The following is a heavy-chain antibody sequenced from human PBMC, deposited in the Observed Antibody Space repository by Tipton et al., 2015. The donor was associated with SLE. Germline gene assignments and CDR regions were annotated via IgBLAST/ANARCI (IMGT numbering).Heavy chain of an antibody. D-gene: IGHD3-3*01. CDR1: GFTFSSYG. Sequence: GSLRLSCAASGFTFSSYGMNWVRQAPGKGLEWVSSISSSSSYIYYADSVKGRFTISRDNAKNSLYLQMNSLRAEDTAVYYCARDTSSPYTILREAAFDIWGQGTMVTVSS. CDR2: ISSSSSYI. V-gene: IGHV3-21*01. CDR3: ARDTSSPYTILREAAFDI. J-gene: IGHJ3*02.